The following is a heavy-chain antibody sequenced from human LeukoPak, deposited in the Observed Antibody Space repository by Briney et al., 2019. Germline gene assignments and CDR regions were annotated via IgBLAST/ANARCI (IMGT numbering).Heavy chain of an antibody. CDR3: ARPRRGYSYGYYYGMDV. CDR1: GGTFSSYA. CDR2: IIPILGIA. V-gene: IGHV1-69*04. J-gene: IGHJ6*02. D-gene: IGHD5-18*01. Sequence: GASVKVSCKASGGTFSSYAISWVRQAPGQGLEWMGRIIPILGIANYVQKFQGRVTITADKSTSTAYMELSSLRSEDTAVYYCARPRRGYSYGYYYGMDVWGQGTTVTVSS.